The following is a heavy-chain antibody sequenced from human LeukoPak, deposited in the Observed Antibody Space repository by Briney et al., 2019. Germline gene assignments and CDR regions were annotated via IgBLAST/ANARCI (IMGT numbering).Heavy chain of an antibody. CDR3: ARLFRDAFDI. Sequence: GGSLRLSCASSRFTFSNSVMTWVRQPPGKRLQWVSTITTSGATTYYADSVKGRFTISRDNSKDTLYLQMVNLRAEDTALYYCARLFRDAFDIWGEGTMVTVSS. V-gene: IGHV3-23*01. D-gene: IGHD2/OR15-2a*01. CDR2: ITTSGATT. J-gene: IGHJ3*02. CDR1: RFTFSNSV.